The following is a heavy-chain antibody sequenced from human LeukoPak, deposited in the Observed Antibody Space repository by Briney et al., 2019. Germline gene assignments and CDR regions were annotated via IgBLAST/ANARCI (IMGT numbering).Heavy chain of an antibody. V-gene: IGHV4-38-2*01. J-gene: IGHJ4*02. Sequence: SETLSLTCAVSGYSISSGYYWGWIRQPPGKGLEWIGSIYHSGSTYYNPSLKSRVTISVDTSKNQFSLKLSSVTAADTAVYYGARKTYYYDSSGYYFDYWGQGTLVTVSS. CDR1: GYSISSGYY. CDR2: IYHSGST. D-gene: IGHD3-22*01. CDR3: ARKTYYYDSSGYYFDY.